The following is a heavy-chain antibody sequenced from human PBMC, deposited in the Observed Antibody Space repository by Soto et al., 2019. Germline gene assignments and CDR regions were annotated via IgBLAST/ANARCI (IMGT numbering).Heavy chain of an antibody. CDR2: ISSNGGST. J-gene: IGHJ3*02. CDR1: GFTFSSYA. Sequence: GGSLRLSCAASGFTFSSYAMHWVRQAPGKGLEYVSAISSNGGSTYYANSVKGRFTISRDNSKNTLYLQMGSLRAEDMAVYYCARERPVLRYFDWLLGKNAFDIWGQGTMVTVSS. CDR3: ARERPVLRYFDWLLGKNAFDI. D-gene: IGHD3-9*01. V-gene: IGHV3-64*01.